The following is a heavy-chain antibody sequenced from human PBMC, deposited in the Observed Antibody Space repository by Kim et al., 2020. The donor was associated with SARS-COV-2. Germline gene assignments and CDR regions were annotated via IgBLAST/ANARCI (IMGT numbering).Heavy chain of an antibody. CDR3: AREVYGTSWSSDY. J-gene: IGHJ4*02. D-gene: IGHD6-13*01. Sequence: YADSLKGRFTISRDNAKNTLYLQMNSLRAEDTAVYYCAREVYGTSWSSDYWGQGTLVTVSS. V-gene: IGHV3-74*01.